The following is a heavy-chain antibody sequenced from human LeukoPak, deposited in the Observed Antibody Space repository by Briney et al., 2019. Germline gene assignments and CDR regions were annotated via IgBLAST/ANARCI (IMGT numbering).Heavy chain of an antibody. CDR1: GGSISSYY. D-gene: IGHD5-12*01. CDR2: IYYSGST. CDR3: ARVAPHFDY. V-gene: IGHV4-59*08. J-gene: IGHJ4*02. Sequence: PSETLSLTCTVSGGSISSYYWSWIRQPPGKGLEWIGCIYYSGSTNYNPSLKSRVTISVDTSKNQFSLKLSSVTAADTAVYYCARVAPHFDYWGQGTLVTVSS.